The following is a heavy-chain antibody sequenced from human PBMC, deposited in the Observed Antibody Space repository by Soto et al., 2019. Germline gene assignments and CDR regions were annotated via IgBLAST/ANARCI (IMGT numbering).Heavy chain of an antibody. V-gene: IGHV1-3*01. D-gene: IGHD3-10*01. Sequence: KFQGRVTITRDTSASTAYMELSSLRSEDTAVYYCARDRLWHDYYLDYWGQGTLVTVSS. J-gene: IGHJ4*02. CDR3: ARDRLWHDYYLDY.